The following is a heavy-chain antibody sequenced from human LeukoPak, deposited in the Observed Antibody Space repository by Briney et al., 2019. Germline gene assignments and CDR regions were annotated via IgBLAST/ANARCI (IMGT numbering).Heavy chain of an antibody. CDR2: IHTSGST. D-gene: IGHD3-22*01. J-gene: IGHJ4*02. Sequence: PSETLSLTCTVSGVSISSYYWSWIRQPAGKGLEWIGLIHTSGSTNYNPSLKSRVTMSVDTSKNQFSLKLSSVTAADTAVYYCARDSYYYDSSGGRRLDYWGQGTLVTVSS. CDR3: ARDSYYYDSSGGRRLDY. CDR1: GVSISSYY. V-gene: IGHV4-4*07.